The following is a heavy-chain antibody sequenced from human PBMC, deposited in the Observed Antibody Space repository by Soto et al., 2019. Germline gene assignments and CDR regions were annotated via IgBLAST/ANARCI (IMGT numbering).Heavy chain of an antibody. D-gene: IGHD5-12*01. CDR2: IHKAVTT. Sequence: QVQLQESGPGLVKPSETLSLTCTVSGGSISSYYWSWIRQPPGKGLEWIGYIHKAVTTNYNPSLTSRVTISVDTSKNRFSLKLNSVTAADTAIYYCASDSGYLTSDAFDLWGPGTMVTVSS. J-gene: IGHJ3*01. V-gene: IGHV4-59*01. CDR3: ASDSGYLTSDAFDL. CDR1: GGSISSYY.